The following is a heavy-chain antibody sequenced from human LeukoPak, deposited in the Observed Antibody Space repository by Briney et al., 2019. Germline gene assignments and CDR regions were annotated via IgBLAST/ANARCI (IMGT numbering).Heavy chain of an antibody. Sequence: ASVKVSCKAPEYTFTDYYMHWVRQAPGQGLEWMGWINPNSGGTNYSQKFQGRVTMTRDTSISTAYMELSRLRSDDTAVYYCARSIQLWSYFDYWGQGTLVTVSS. CDR3: ARSIQLWSYFDY. CDR1: EYTFTDYY. CDR2: INPNSGGT. D-gene: IGHD5-18*01. J-gene: IGHJ4*02. V-gene: IGHV1-2*02.